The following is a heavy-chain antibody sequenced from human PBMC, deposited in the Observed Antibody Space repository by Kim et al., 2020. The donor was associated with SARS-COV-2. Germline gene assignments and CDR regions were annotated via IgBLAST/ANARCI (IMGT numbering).Heavy chain of an antibody. Sequence: GGSLRLSCAASGFTFSSYAMHWVRQAPGKGLEWVAVISYDGSNKYYADSVKGRFTISRDNSKNTLYLQMNSLRAEDTAVYYCAGGATARRVRYYFDYWG. CDR2: ISYDGSNK. CDR3: AGGATARRVRYYFDY. CDR1: GFTFSSYA. J-gene: IGHJ4*01. V-gene: IGHV3-30*04. D-gene: IGHD1-26*01.